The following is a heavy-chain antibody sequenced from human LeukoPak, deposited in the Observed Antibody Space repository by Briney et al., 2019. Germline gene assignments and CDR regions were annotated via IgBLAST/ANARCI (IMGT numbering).Heavy chain of an antibody. D-gene: IGHD1-26*01. J-gene: IGHJ4*02. Sequence: ASVKVSCKASGYTFTSYGISWVRQAPGQGLEWMGWISAYNGNTNYAQKLQGRVTMTTDTSTSTAYMELRSLTSDDTAVYYCARDAYSGSYPDPFDYWGQGTLVTVSS. CDR3: ARDAYSGSYPDPFDY. CDR2: ISAYNGNT. CDR1: GYTFTSYG. V-gene: IGHV1-18*01.